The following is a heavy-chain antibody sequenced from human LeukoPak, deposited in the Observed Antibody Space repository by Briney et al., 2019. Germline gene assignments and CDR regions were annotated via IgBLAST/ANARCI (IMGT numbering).Heavy chain of an antibody. D-gene: IGHD3-16*02. V-gene: IGHV3-21*01. CDR2: ISTSSSYI. J-gene: IGHJ4*02. CDR1: GFTFSRYS. Sequence: GGSLRLSCVASGFTFSRYSMNWVRQAPGKGLEWVSSISTSSSYIYYEDSVKGRFTISRHNSKNSLYLQMNSLRAEDTAVYYCARDRGMLSPVDYWGQGTLVTVSS. CDR3: ARDRGMLSPVDY.